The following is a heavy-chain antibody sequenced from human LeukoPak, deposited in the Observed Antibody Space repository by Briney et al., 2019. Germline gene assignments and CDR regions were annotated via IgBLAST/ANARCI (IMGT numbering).Heavy chain of an antibody. CDR2: ISAYNGNT. V-gene: IGHV1-18*01. D-gene: IGHD3-3*01. CDR1: GYTFTSYG. CDR3: ATSLDDFWSDYYYYYMDV. J-gene: IGHJ6*03. Sequence: VASVKVSCKASGYTFTSYGISWVRQAPGQGLEWMGWISAYNGNTNYAQKLQGRVTMTTDTSTSTAYMELRSLRADDTAVYYCATSLDDFWSDYYYYYMDVWGKGTTVTVSS.